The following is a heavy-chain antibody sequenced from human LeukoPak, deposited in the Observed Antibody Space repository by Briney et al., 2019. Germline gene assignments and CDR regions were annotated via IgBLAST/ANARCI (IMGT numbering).Heavy chain of an antibody. CDR1: GGSFSGYY. CDR2: INHSGST. D-gene: IGHD5-18*01. J-gene: IGHJ4*02. V-gene: IGHV4-34*01. Sequence: PSETLSLTCAAYGGSFSGYYWSWIRQPPGKGLEWIGEINHSGSTNYNPSLKSRVTISVDTSKNQFSLKLSSVTAADTAVYYCAREGYSYGYVGYWGQGTLVTVSS. CDR3: AREGYSYGYVGY.